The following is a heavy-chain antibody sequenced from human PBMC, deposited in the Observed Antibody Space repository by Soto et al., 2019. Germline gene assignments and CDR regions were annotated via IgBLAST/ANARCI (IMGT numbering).Heavy chain of an antibody. Sequence: RLSCAASGFTFSRYWMSWVRQAPGRGLEWVANIRQDGSEKYYVDSVKGRFTMSKDNVRNSLYLQLNSLRADDTAVYYCARVRYGGNSYYFDYWGQGTLVTVSS. J-gene: IGHJ4*02. D-gene: IGHD4-17*01. CDR1: GFTFSRYW. CDR3: ARVRYGGNSYYFDY. V-gene: IGHV3-7*01. CDR2: IRQDGSEK.